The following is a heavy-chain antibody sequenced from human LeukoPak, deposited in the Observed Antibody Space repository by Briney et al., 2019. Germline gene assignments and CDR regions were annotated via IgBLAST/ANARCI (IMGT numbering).Heavy chain of an antibody. CDR1: GFTFSNYG. Sequence: GGSLRLSCAASGFTFSNYGMLWVRQAPGKGLDWVAFIRYDGNNKLYADSVKGRFTISRDNSKNTLYLHINSLRAEDTAVYYCVKDNPLDYWGQGTLVIVSS. CDR3: VKDNPLDY. D-gene: IGHD1-14*01. J-gene: IGHJ4*02. CDR2: IRYDGNNK. V-gene: IGHV3-30*02.